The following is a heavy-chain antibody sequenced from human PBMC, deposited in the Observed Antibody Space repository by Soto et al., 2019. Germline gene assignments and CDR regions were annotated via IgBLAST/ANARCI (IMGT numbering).Heavy chain of an antibody. CDR3: ARGGYSYGPPANYYYYYGMDV. D-gene: IGHD5-18*01. Sequence: PSETLSLTCAVSGGSISSYYWHWIRQSPGKGLEWIGYVHTCGTTNYNPSLKSPVTISLDTSKNQFSLKVRSVTAADTAVYYCARGGYSYGPPANYYYYYGMDVWGQGTTVTVSS. CDR2: VHTCGTT. CDR1: GGSISSYY. V-gene: IGHV4-4*08. J-gene: IGHJ6*02.